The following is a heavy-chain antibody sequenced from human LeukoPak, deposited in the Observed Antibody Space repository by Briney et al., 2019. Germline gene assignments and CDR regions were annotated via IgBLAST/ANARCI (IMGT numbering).Heavy chain of an antibody. CDR1: GGSISSGGYS. D-gene: IGHD3-3*01. J-gene: IGHJ5*02. CDR3: ARAYYDFWSGYYSNWFDP. CDR2: IYHSGST. V-gene: IGHV4-30-2*01. Sequence: SETLSLTCAVSGGSISSGGYSWSWIRRPPGKGLEWIGYIYHSGSTYYNPSLKSRVTISVDRSKNQFSLKLSSVTAADTAVYYCARAYYDFWSGYYSNWFDPWGQGTLVTVSS.